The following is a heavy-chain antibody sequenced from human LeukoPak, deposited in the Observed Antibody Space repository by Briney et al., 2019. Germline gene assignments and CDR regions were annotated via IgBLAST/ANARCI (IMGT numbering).Heavy chain of an antibody. CDR1: GGSISSYY. CDR3: ARVGNYYDSSGYLDY. J-gene: IGHJ4*02. V-gene: IGHV4-59*01. Sequence: SETLSLTCTVSGGSISSYYWSWIRQPPGKGLEWIGYIYYSGSTNYNPSLKSRVTTSVDTSKNQFSLKLSSVTAADTAVYYCARVGNYYDSSGYLDYWGQGTLVTVSS. D-gene: IGHD3-22*01. CDR2: IYYSGST.